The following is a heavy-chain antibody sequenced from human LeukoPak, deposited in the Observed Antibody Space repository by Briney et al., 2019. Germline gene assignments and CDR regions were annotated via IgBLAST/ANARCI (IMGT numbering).Heavy chain of an antibody. V-gene: IGHV4-59*01. CDR1: GGSISSYY. CDR2: IYYSGST. J-gene: IGHJ6*02. D-gene: IGHD1-1*01. Sequence: SETLSLTCTVSGGSISSYYWSWIRQPPGKGLEWIGYIYYSGSTNYNPSLKSRVTISVDTSKNQFSLKLSSVTAADTAVYYCARDRRVLRGERYYYYGMDVWGQGTTVTVSS. CDR3: ARDRRVLRGERYYYYGMDV.